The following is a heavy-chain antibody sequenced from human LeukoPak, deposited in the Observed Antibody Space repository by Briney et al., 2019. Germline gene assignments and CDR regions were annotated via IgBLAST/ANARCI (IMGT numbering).Heavy chain of an antibody. CDR3: AKDGTQWLAYFDY. V-gene: IGHV3-21*04. CDR1: GFTFSSYS. CDR2: ISSSSSYI. J-gene: IGHJ4*02. D-gene: IGHD6-19*01. Sequence: GGSLRLSCAASGFTFSSYSMNWVRQAPGKGLEWVSSISSSSSYIYYADSVKGRFTISRDNAKNSLYLQMNSLRAEDSAVYYCAKDGTQWLAYFDYWGQGTLVTVSS.